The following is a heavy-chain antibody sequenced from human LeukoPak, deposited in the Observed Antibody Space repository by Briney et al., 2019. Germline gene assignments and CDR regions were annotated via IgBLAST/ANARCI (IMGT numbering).Heavy chain of an antibody. D-gene: IGHD3-22*01. CDR1: GFTFSSYS. CDR3: ATQLRYYYDSSGYWVC. V-gene: IGHV3-21*01. J-gene: IGHJ4*02. CDR2: ISSSSSYI. Sequence: GGSLRLSCAASGFTFSSYSMNWVRQAPGKGLEWVSSISSSSSYIYYADSVKGRFTISGDNAKNSLYLQMNSLRAEDTAVYYCATQLRYYYDSSGYWVCWGQGTLVTVSS.